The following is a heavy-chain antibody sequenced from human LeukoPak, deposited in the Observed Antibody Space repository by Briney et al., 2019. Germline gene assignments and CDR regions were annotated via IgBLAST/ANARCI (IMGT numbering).Heavy chain of an antibody. J-gene: IGHJ5*02. D-gene: IGHD4-17*01. CDR2: IYPGDSDT. CDR1: GYSFTSYW. V-gene: IGHV5-51*01. CDR3: ARTRDYGDYWAAYNWFDP. Sequence: GESLKISCKGSGYSFTSYWIGWVRQMPGKGVEWMGTIYPGDSDTRYSPSFQGQVTISADKSISTAYLQWSSLKASDTAMYYCARTRDYGDYWAAYNWFDPWGQGTLVTVSS.